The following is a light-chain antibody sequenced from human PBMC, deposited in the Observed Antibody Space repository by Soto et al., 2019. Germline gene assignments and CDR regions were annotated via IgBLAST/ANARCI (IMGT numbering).Light chain of an antibody. CDR2: DAS. V-gene: IGKV1-5*01. Sequence: DIQVTQSPPTLSASVGDRVTITCRASQTISTWMAWYQQKPGKAPKLLVYDASTLQSGVASRFSGSGSGTEFTLIISRLEPEDFAVYYCQQYGSSPSITFGQGTRLEIK. CDR1: QTISTW. CDR3: QQYGSSPSIT. J-gene: IGKJ5*01.